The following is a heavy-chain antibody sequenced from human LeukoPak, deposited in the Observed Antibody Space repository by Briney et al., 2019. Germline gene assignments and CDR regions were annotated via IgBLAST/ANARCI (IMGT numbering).Heavy chain of an antibody. CDR1: GFTVSSNY. D-gene: IGHD3-16*01. CDR2: ISSSSSYI. Sequence: GGSLRLSCAASGFTVSSNYMSWVRQAPGKGLEWVSSISSSSSYIYYADSVKGRFTISRDNAKNSLYLQMNSLRAEDTAVYYCARDLARGGFWFDPWGQGTLVTVSS. CDR3: ARDLARGGFWFDP. J-gene: IGHJ5*02. V-gene: IGHV3-21*01.